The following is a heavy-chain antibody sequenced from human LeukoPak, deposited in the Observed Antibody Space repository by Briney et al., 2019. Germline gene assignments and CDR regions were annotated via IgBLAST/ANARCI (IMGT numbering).Heavy chain of an antibody. CDR3: ARDSGTTGEVKFDP. CDR2: IFHTGDT. J-gene: IGHJ5*02. CDR1: GYSISSGYY. V-gene: IGHV4-38-2*02. D-gene: IGHD4-17*01. Sequence: SETLSLTCSVSGYSISSGYYWGWIRQPPGKGLEWIGNIFHTGDTQYNPSLQSRVTLSVDTSKNQFSLNLHSVTAADTAVYYCARDSGTTGEVKFDPWGQGTLVTVSS.